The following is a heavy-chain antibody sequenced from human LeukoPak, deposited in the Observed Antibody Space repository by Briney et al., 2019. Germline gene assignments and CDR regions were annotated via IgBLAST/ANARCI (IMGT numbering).Heavy chain of an antibody. CDR3: ARGNYHDY. CDR2: INSAGSIT. Sequence: SGGSLRLSCAASGFTFSSYWMHRVRQAPGKGLVWVSGINSAGSITNHADSVKGRFTISRDNAKNTLYLQMNSLRAEDTAVYYCARGNYHDYWGQGTLVTVSS. V-gene: IGHV3-74*01. J-gene: IGHJ4*02. CDR1: GFTFSSYW. D-gene: IGHD6-13*01.